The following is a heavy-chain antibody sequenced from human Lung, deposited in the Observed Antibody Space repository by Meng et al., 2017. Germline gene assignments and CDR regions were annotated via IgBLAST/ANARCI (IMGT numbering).Heavy chain of an antibody. V-gene: IGHV3-21*01. CDR1: GFTFSSYS. CDR2: ISSSST. Sequence: EVQLVESVGGLVKPVGSLRLSCAASGFTFSSYSMNWVRQAPGKGLEWVSSISSSSTYADSVKGRFTISRDNAKNSLYLQMNSLRAEDTAVYYCARGRVVVAATPSDYWGQGTLVTVSS. J-gene: IGHJ4*02. CDR3: ARGRVVVAATPSDY. D-gene: IGHD2-15*01.